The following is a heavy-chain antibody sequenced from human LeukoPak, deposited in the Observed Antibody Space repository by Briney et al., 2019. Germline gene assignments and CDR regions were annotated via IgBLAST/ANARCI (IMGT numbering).Heavy chain of an antibody. Sequence: ASVTVSCKASGYTFTSFDINWVRQASGQGLEWMGWMNPTSSNTGYVQKFQGRVTMTTNTSISTAYMELSSLRSEDTAVYYCARGRGGWHFDSWGQGTLVTVSS. V-gene: IGHV1-8*01. J-gene: IGHJ5*01. CDR3: ARGRGGWHFDS. D-gene: IGHD6-19*01. CDR2: MNPTSSNT. CDR1: GYTFTSFD.